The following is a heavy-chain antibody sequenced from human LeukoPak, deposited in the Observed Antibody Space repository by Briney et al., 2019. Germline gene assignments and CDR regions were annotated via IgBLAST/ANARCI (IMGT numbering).Heavy chain of an antibody. J-gene: IGHJ4*02. CDR1: GFTFSSYA. Sequence: GGSLRLSCSASGFTFSSYAMHWVRRAPGKGLEYVSAISSNGGSTYYADSVKGRFTISRDNSKNTLYLQMSSLRAEDTAVYYCAKEEEQQLVRCFDYWGQGTLVTVSS. CDR2: ISSNGGST. CDR3: AKEEEQQLVRCFDY. D-gene: IGHD6-13*01. V-gene: IGHV3-64D*06.